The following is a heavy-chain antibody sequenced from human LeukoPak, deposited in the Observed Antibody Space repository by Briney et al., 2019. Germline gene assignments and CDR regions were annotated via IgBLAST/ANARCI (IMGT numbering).Heavy chain of an antibody. CDR3: ARHNSLGSGSYYPPGYYYYMDV. Sequence: GGSLRLSCAASGFTFRAYAMHWVRQAPGKGLEWLAVISNDGTIQYYADSVKGRFTISRDNAKNSLYPQMNGLRAEDTAMYYCARHNSLGSGSYYPPGYYYYMDVWGKGTTVTISS. J-gene: IGHJ6*03. CDR1: GFTFRAYA. V-gene: IGHV3-30*04. D-gene: IGHD3-10*01. CDR2: ISNDGTIQ.